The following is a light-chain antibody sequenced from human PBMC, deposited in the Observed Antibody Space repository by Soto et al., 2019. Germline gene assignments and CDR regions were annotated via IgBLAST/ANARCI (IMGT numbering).Light chain of an antibody. Sequence: EIQMTQYPSTLSGSVGDRVTITCMASQTISSWLAWYQQKPGKAPKLLIYKASTLKSGVPSRFSGSGSGTEFTLTISSLQPDDFATYYCQHYNSYSEAVGQGTKVEIK. CDR2: KAS. J-gene: IGKJ1*01. CDR3: QHYNSYSEA. CDR1: QTISSW. V-gene: IGKV1-5*03.